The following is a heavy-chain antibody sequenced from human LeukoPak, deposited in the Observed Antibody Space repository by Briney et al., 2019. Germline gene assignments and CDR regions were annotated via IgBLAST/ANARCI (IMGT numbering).Heavy chain of an antibody. CDR1: GDTFSYHS. D-gene: IGHD5-24*01. J-gene: IGHJ4*02. Sequence: ASVKVSCKTFGDTFSYHSISWVRQAPGQGLEWMGWINTNTGNPTYAQGFTGRFVFSLDTSVSTAYLQISSLKAEDTAVYYCARGSLYGYNWVYWGQGTLVTVSS. V-gene: IGHV7-4-1*02. CDR2: INTNTGNP. CDR3: ARGSLYGYNWVY.